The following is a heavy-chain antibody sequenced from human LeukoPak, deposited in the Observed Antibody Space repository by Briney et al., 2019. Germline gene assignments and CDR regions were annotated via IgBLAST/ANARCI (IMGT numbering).Heavy chain of an antibody. J-gene: IGHJ4*02. D-gene: IGHD3-16*01. CDR1: GFTFNSYP. V-gene: IGHV3-23*01. CDR3: ARGGGAYTPFDC. CDR2: ILSGGDT. Sequence: GGSLRLSCAPSGFTFNSYPMTWVRQAPGKGLEWVSTILSGGDTYYAGSVKGRFTVSRDNSRDTLYLQMNSLRAEDTAVYYCARGGGAYTPFDCWGLGTLVTVSS.